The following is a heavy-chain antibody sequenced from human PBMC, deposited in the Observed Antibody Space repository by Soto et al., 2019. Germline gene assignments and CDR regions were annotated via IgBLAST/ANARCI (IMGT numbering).Heavy chain of an antibody. CDR3: ARQGYSSGSSP. V-gene: IGHV4-39*01. CDR2: IYYSGST. CDR1: GGSISSSSYD. J-gene: IGHJ5*02. D-gene: IGHD6-19*01. Sequence: QLQLQESGPGLVKPSENLSLTFTVSGGSISSSSYDWGWIRQPPGKGLEWIGSIYYSGSTYYNPSLKSRVTISVDTSKNQFSLKLSSVTAADTAVYYCARQGYSSGSSPWGQGTLVTVSS.